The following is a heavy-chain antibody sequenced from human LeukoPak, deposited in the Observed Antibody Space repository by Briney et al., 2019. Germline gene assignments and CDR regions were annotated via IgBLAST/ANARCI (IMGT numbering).Heavy chain of an antibody. Sequence: GGSLRLSCAASGFTFSSYSMNWVRQAPGKGLEWVSSISSSSSYIYYADSVKGRFTISRDNARNTLYLQMSSLRAEDTAVYYCVRSDWFDPWGQGTLVTVSS. CDR3: VRSDWFDP. J-gene: IGHJ5*02. V-gene: IGHV3-21*01. CDR1: GFTFSSYS. CDR2: ISSSSSYI.